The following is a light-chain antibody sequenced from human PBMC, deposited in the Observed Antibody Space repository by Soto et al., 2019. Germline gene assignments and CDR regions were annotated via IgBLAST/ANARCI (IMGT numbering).Light chain of an antibody. CDR3: QQYTSSSPT. J-gene: IGKJ1*01. CDR1: QSISSW. Sequence: DIQMTQSPSSLSASVGDRVTITCRASQSISSWLAWYQQKPGKAPKLLIYDASSLESGVTSRFSGSGSGTEFTLTISSLQPDDFATYYCQQYTSSSPTFGQLTKVDI. CDR2: DAS. V-gene: IGKV1-5*01.